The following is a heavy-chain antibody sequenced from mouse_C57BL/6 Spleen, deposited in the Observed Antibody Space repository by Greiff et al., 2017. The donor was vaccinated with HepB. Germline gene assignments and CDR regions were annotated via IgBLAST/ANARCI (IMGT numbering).Heavy chain of an antibody. CDR3: ARGCYAYYYAMDY. D-gene: IGHD1-1*01. J-gene: IGHJ4*01. CDR2: IYPGDGDT. CDR1: GYAFSSSW. Sequence: VQLQQSGPELVKPGASVKISCKASGYAFSSSWMNWVKQRPGKGLEWIGRIYPGDGDTNYNGKFKGKATLTADKSSSTAYMQLSSLTSEDSAVYFCARGCYAYYYAMDYWGQGTSVTAAS. V-gene: IGHV1-82*01.